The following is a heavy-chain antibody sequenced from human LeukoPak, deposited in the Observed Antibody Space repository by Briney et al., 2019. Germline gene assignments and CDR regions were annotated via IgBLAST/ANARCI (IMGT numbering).Heavy chain of an antibody. CDR3: ARDVGYNWNKHNWFDP. CDR1: GYTFTSYG. D-gene: IGHD1/OR15-1a*01. J-gene: IGHJ5*02. Sequence: GASVKVSCKASGYTFTSYGISWVRQAPGQGLEWMGWISAYNGNTNYAQKLQGRVTMTTDTCTSTAYMELRSLRSDDTAVYYCARDVGYNWNKHNWFDPWGQGTLVTVCS. CDR2: ISAYNGNT. V-gene: IGHV1-18*01.